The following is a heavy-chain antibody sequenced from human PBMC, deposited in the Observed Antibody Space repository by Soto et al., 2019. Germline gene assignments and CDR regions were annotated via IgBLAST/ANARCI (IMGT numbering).Heavy chain of an antibody. CDR2: INHSGST. J-gene: IGHJ5*02. Sequence: QVQLQQWGAGLLKPSETLSLTCAVYGGSFSGYYWSWIRQPPGKGLEWIGEINHSGSTNYNPSLKSRVTISVDPSKTQFSLKLSSVTAADTAVYYCARGKWIQLWLVARWFDPWGQGTLVTVSS. V-gene: IGHV4-34*01. CDR3: ARGKWIQLWLVARWFDP. D-gene: IGHD5-18*01. CDR1: GGSFSGYY.